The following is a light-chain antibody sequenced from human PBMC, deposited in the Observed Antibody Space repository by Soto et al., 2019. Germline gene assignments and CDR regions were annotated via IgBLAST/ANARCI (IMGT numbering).Light chain of an antibody. CDR3: QQYGASPFT. V-gene: IGKV3-20*01. CDR1: QNIDGNF. J-gene: IGKJ4*01. CDR2: AAF. Sequence: EIVLTQSPGTMYLSTGERATLSCRASQNIDGNFLVWHQQKPGQAPRLLINAAFTRATGIPDRVSGSGSGTDFPLTISRLEPEDFAVYYCQQYGASPFTFGGGTKGEIK.